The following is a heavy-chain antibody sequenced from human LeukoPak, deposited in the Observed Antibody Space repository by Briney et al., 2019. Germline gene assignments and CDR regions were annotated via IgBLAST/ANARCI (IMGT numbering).Heavy chain of an antibody. CDR1: GFTFSDYW. CDR2: INWNGGST. V-gene: IGHV3-20*04. CDR3: ARDVAAAGAGIEY. J-gene: IGHJ4*02. D-gene: IGHD6-13*01. Sequence: GGSLRLSCAGSGFTFSDYWMSWVRQAPGKGLEWVSGINWNGGSTGYADSVKGRFTISRDNAKNSLYLQMNSLRAEDTALYYCARDVAAAGAGIEYWGQGTLVPVSS.